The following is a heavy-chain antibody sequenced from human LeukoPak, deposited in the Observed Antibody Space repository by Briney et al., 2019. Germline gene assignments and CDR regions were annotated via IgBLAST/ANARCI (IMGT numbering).Heavy chain of an antibody. V-gene: IGHV1-2*06. J-gene: IGHJ4*02. CDR2: INPNSGGT. D-gene: IGHD6-6*01. Sequence: GAPVKVSCKASGYTFTGYYMHWVRQAPGQGLEWMGRINPNSGGTNYAQKFQGRATMTRDTSISTAYMELSRLRSDDTAVYYCARHSSSSGREYWGQGTLVTVSS. CDR1: GYTFTGYY. CDR3: ARHSSSSGREY.